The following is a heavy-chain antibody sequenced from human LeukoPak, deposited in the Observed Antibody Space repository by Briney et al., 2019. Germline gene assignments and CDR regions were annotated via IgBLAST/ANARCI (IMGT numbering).Heavy chain of an antibody. J-gene: IGHJ6*03. Sequence: SVKVSCKASGGTFSSYAISWVRQAPGQGLEWMGGIIPIFGTANYAQKFQGRVTITADESTSTAYMELRSLRSDDTAVYYCARDGGYYYDSSGYYYYYYYMDVWGKGTTVTISS. CDR3: ARDGGYYYDSSGYYYYYYYMDV. D-gene: IGHD3-22*01. CDR2: IIPIFGTA. CDR1: GGTFSSYA. V-gene: IGHV1-69*13.